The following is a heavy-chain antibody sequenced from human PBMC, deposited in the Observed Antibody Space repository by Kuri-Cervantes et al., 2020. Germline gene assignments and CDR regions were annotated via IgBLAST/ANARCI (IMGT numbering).Heavy chain of an antibody. J-gene: IGHJ4*02. CDR3: ARGSGLRQQLVLRY. V-gene: IGHV1-8*02. Sequence: VKVSCKASGYTFTSYGISWVRQATGQGPEWMGWMNPNSGNTGYAQKFQGRVTMTRNTSISTAYMELSSLRSEDTAVYYCARGSGLRQQLVLRYWGQGTLVTVSS. CDR1: GYTFTSYG. D-gene: IGHD6-13*01. CDR2: MNPNSGNT.